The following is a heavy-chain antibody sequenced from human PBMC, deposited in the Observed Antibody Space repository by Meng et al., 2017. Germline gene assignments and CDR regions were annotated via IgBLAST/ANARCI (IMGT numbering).Heavy chain of an antibody. D-gene: IGHD3-3*01. V-gene: IGHV1-3*01. CDR1: RFTLNNYA. CDR2: INAGNVDT. Sequence: VQRVQSGSEVEAPLRASVKTASEASRFTLNNYAMHWMRQAPGQRREWMGWINAGNVDTNYSQKFQGRVSIVRVTCESPAYMELRSLRFEDTAVYYCATSLNDGFWGGFYYWGQGTLVTVSS. CDR3: ATSLNDGFWGGFYY. J-gene: IGHJ4*02.